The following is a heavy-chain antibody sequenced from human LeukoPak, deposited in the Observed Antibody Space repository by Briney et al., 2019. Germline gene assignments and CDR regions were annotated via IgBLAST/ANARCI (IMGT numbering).Heavy chain of an antibody. CDR2: IDQEGDTK. CDR3: ATRGELSWFGALRY. J-gene: IGHJ4*02. D-gene: IGHD3-10*01. CDR1: GLTFSSYW. V-gene: IGHV3-7*01. Sequence: GGSLRLSCAVSGLTFSSYWMTWVRQAPGKGLEWVATIDQEGDTKYYMDSAKGRFTNSRDNGKSSLHLQVASLRVEDTAVYYCATRGELSWFGALRYWGQGALVTVSS.